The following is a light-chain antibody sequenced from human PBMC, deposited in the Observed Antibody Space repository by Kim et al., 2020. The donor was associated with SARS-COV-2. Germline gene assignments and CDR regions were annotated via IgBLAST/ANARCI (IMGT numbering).Light chain of an antibody. V-gene: IGKV3-20*01. CDR3: QQYGNAPRS. J-gene: IGKJ2*03. Sequence: LSPEERATLSCRASQSVSSRNLAWYQQKPGQAPRLLIYDASSRATGIPDRFSGSGSGTDFTLTISRLEPEDFAVYYCQQYGNAPRSFGQGTKLEI. CDR1: QSVSSRN. CDR2: DAS.